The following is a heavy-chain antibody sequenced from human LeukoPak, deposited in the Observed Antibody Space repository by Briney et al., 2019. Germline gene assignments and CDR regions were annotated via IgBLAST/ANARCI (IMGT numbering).Heavy chain of an antibody. J-gene: IGHJ3*02. CDR2: INPNSGGT. Sequence: ASLKISCKASSYTFTGYYMHWLRQPPGQGLEWMGCINPNSGGTNYGQKFQGRVTTARDSSIFTAYMELSRLRSDDTAIYYCARESNGFDIWGQGTIVTVSS. CDR1: SYTFTGYY. V-gene: IGHV1-2*02. CDR3: ARESNGFDI.